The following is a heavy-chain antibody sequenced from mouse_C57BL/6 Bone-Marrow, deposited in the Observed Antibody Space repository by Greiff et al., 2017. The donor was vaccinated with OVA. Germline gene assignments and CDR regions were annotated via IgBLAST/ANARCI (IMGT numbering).Heavy chain of an antibody. CDR1: GFTFSDYG. V-gene: IGHV5-17*01. J-gene: IGHJ1*03. CDR2: ISSGSSTI. CDR3: ARYYGSRNFDV. D-gene: IGHD1-1*01. Sequence: EVQLVESGGGLVKPGGSLKLTCAASGFTFSDYGMHWVRQAPEKGLEWVAYISSGSSTIYYEDTVKGRFTISRDNAKNTLFLQMTSLRSEDTALYYCARYYGSRNFDVWGTGTTVTVSS.